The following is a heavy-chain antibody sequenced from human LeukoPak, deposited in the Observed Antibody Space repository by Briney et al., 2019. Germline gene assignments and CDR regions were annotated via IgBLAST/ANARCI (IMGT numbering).Heavy chain of an antibody. J-gene: IGHJ4*02. Sequence: ASVKVSCKASGYTFTSYGISWVRQAPGQGLEWMGWISAYNGNTNYAQKLQGRVTMTTDTSTSTAYMELRSLRSDDTAVYYCARDCRRGAKNCGGGDYWGQGTLVTVSS. CDR3: ARDCRRGAKNCGGGDY. D-gene: IGHD2-21*01. CDR1: GYTFTSYG. V-gene: IGHV1-18*01. CDR2: ISAYNGNT.